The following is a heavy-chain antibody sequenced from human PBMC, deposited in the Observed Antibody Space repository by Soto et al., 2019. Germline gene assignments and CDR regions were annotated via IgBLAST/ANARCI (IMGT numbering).Heavy chain of an antibody. CDR2: ISGSGDST. J-gene: IGHJ4*02. CDR3: AKDLLPISGNYYGFFGY. CDR1: GGTFSSYG. Sequence: GGSMRVCWAAAGGTFSSYGVSWVRQAPGKGLEWVSAISGSGDSTYYADSVKGRFTISRDNSKNTLYLQLNSLRAEDTAVYYCAKDLLPISGNYYGFFGYWGQGTLVTVSS. D-gene: IGHD1-26*01. V-gene: IGHV3-23*01.